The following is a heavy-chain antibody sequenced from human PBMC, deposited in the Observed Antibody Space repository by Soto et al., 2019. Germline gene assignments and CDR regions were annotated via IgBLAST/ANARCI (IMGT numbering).Heavy chain of an antibody. CDR3: TRDIGGRGAY. J-gene: IGHJ4*02. Sequence: EVQLVESGGGLVQPGGSLRLSCVASGFTFSNDWMSWVRQAPGKGLEWVATIKQDGSEKYYVDSVKGRFTVSRDNTKNSLYLEMNSLRVEDTAVYFCTRDIGGRGAYWGPGTLVTVSS. CDR2: IKQDGSEK. V-gene: IGHV3-7*01. CDR1: GFTFSNDW. D-gene: IGHD3-16*01.